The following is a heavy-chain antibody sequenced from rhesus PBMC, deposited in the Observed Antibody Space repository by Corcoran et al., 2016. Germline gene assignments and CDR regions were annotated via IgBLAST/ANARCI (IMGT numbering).Heavy chain of an antibody. CDR3: ARDVGRLVGGLDS. CDR2: ITYSGST. D-gene: IGHD6S26*01. Sequence: QLQLQESGPGLVKPSETLSLTCAVSGGSISSGYYYWSWIRQPPGKGLEWIGYITYSGSTSYNPSLKSRVTISRDTSKNQFSLKLSSVTAADTAVYYGARDVGRLVGGLDSWGQGVVVTVSA. V-gene: IGHV4-122*02. CDR1: GGSISSGYYY. J-gene: IGHJ6*01.